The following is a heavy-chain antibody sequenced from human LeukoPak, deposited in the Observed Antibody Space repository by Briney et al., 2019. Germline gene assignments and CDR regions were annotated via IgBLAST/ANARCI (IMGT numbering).Heavy chain of an antibody. J-gene: IGHJ4*02. CDR2: INPNSGGT. CDR1: GYTFTGYY. V-gene: IGHV1-2*02. CDR3: ARVLNYYDSSGYDY. D-gene: IGHD3-22*01. Sequence: ASVKVSCKASGYTFTGYYMHWVRQAPGQGLEWMGWINPNSGGTNYAQKFQGRATMTRDTSISTAYMELSRLRSDDTAVYYCARVLNYYDSSGYDYWGQGTLVTVSS.